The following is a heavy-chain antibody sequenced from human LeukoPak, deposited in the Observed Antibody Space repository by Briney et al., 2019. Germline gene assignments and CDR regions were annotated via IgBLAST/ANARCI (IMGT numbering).Heavy chain of an antibody. Sequence: GGSLRLSCASYGYTFCACAMSRARQAPRKGLEWVSGINCNGCSTGYADSVKGRFTISRDNAKNSLYLQMNSLRAEDTALYYCARDGVVVVPAAFDYWGQGTLVTVSS. D-gene: IGHD2-2*01. J-gene: IGHJ4*02. CDR2: INCNGCST. CDR3: ARDGVVVVPAAFDY. V-gene: IGHV3-20*04. CDR1: GYTFCACA.